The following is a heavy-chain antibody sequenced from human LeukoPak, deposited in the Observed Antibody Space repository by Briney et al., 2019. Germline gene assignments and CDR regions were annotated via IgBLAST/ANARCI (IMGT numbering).Heavy chain of an antibody. CDR1: GGSICNIEW. V-gene: IGHV4-4*02. CDR3: ARQGGRRWSHYFDY. D-gene: IGHD5-24*01. CDR2: IYYRGST. Sequence: SGTLSPSPGVSGGSICNIEWWTWVRQPPGKGLEWIGYIYYRGSTNYNPSLKSRVTISVDTSKNHFSLKLISVTAADTAVYYCARQGGRRWSHYFDYWGQGTLVTVSS. J-gene: IGHJ4*02.